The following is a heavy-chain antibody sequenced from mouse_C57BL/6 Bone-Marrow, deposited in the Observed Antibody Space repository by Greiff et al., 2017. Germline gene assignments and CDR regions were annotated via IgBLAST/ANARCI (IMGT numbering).Heavy chain of an antibody. V-gene: IGHV1-55*01. CDR2: IYPGSGST. Sequence: QVQLQQPGAELVQPGASVKMSCKASGYTFTSYWITWVKQRPGQGLEWIGDIYPGSGSTNYNEQFKSKATLTVDTSSSTAFMQLSSLTSEDSAVYYCARWVLRHGAMDYWGQGTSVTVSS. CDR1: GYTFTSYW. D-gene: IGHD1-2*01. CDR3: ARWVLRHGAMDY. J-gene: IGHJ4*01.